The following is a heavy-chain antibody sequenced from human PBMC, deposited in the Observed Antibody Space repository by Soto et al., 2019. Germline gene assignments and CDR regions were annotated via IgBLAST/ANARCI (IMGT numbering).Heavy chain of an antibody. Sequence: SETLSLTCTVSGGSISSGDYYWSCIRQPPGKGLEWIGYIYYSGSTYYNPSIKSLVTISVDTTKNQFSQKLSSVTAADTAVYYCASALRGPEGFDPRGQGTLVTVSS. J-gene: IGHJ5*02. V-gene: IGHV4-30-4*01. CDR2: IYYSGST. CDR3: ASALRGPEGFDP. CDR1: GGSISSGDYY.